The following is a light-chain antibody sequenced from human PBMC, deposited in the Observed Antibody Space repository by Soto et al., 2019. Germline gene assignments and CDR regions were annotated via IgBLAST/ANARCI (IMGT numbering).Light chain of an antibody. CDR2: AAS. J-gene: IGKJ3*01. V-gene: IGKV1-39*01. Sequence: DIQMTQSPSSLSASVGDRVTITCRASQSISNYVSWYQQKPGKAPKLLIYAASTLHSGVPSRFSGSGSGTVFTLTISSLQPEDSATYYCQQANSFPFTFGPGTKVDIK. CDR1: QSISNY. CDR3: QQANSFPFT.